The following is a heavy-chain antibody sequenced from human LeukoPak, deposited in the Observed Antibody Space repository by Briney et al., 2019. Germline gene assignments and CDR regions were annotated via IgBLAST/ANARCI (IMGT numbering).Heavy chain of an antibody. CDR3: ATHFPGYSYGLYYFDY. CDR1: GYTFTSYA. D-gene: IGHD5-18*01. CDR2: INAGNGNT. V-gene: IGHV1-3*01. Sequence: ASVKVSCKASGYTFTSYAMHWVRQAPGQRLEWMGWINAGNGNTKYSQKFQGRVTITRDTSASTAYMELSSLRSEDTAVYYCATHFPGYSYGLYYFDYWGQGTLVTVSS. J-gene: IGHJ4*02.